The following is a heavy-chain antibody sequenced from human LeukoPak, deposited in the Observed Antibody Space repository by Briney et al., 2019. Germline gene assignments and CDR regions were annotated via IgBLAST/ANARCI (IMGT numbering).Heavy chain of an antibody. CDR1: GFTFSSYA. Sequence: GGSLRLSCAASGFTFSSYAMSWVRQAPGKGLEWVSAISGSGGSTYYADSVKGRFTISRDNSKNTLYLQMNSLRAEDTAVYYCAKDLHCSGGSCYLSYFDYWGQGTLVTVSS. CDR3: AKDLHCSGGSCYLSYFDY. V-gene: IGHV3-23*01. CDR2: ISGSGGST. J-gene: IGHJ4*02. D-gene: IGHD2-15*01.